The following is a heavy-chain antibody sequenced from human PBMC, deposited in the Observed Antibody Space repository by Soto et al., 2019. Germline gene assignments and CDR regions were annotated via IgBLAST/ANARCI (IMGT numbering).Heavy chain of an antibody. CDR3: ERGCNQQLRYNWLDL. CDR1: GGSFSGYY. D-gene: IGHD6-13*01. V-gene: IGHV4-34*01. CDR2: INHSGST. Sequence: SETLSLTCAVYGGSFSGYYWSWIRQPPGKGLEWIGEINHSGSTNYNPSLKSRVTISVDTSKNQFSLKLSSVTAADTAVYYCERGCNQQLRYNWLDLRGQGTLDTVSS. J-gene: IGHJ5*02.